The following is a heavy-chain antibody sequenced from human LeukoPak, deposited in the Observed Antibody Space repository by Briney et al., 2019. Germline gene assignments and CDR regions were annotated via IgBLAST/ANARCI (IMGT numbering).Heavy chain of an antibody. CDR3: ARLRYYGTGNPEY. CDR1: GGFMSSGGYY. D-gene: IGHD3-10*01. V-gene: IGHV4-39*01. Sequence: SETLSLSGTLSGGFMSSGGYYWGWIRLSQGKGPVRVGTISYSGRPYYNPFLRRRVTMSVDTSMSQFSLKLSSETAADTAVYYCARLRYYGTGNPEYWGQGTLVTVAS. CDR2: ISYSGRP. J-gene: IGHJ4*02.